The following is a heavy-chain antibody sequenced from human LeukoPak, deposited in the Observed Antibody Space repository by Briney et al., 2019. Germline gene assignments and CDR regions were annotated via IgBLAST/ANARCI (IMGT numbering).Heavy chain of an antibody. D-gene: IGHD6-19*01. CDR1: GFTFSSYA. Sequence: PGGSLRLSCAASGFTFSSYAMSWVHQAPGKGLEWVSAISGSGGSTYYADSVKGRFTISRDNSKNTLYLQMNSLRAEDTAEYYCAKSICSSGWYCSIDYWGQGTLVTVSS. J-gene: IGHJ4*02. CDR2: ISGSGGST. V-gene: IGHV3-23*01. CDR3: AKSICSSGWYCSIDY.